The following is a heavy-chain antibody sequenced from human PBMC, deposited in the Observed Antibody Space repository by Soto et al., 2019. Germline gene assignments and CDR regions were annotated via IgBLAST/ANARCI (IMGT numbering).Heavy chain of an antibody. CDR1: GGTFSSYA. CDR2: IIPIFGTA. V-gene: IGHV1-69*12. J-gene: IGHJ5*02. Sequence: QVQLVQSGAEVKKPGSSVKVSCKASGGTFSSYAISWVRQAPGQGLEWMGGIIPIFGTANYAQKFQGRVTITAAXXQXTXXIELSSLRSEDTAVYYCARGSDYDSSGYYYSWFDPWGQGTLVTVSS. D-gene: IGHD3-22*01. CDR3: ARGSDYDSSGYYYSWFDP.